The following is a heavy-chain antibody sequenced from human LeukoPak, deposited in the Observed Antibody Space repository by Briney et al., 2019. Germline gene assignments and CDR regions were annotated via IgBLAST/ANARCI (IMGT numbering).Heavy chain of an antibody. V-gene: IGHV3-48*03. D-gene: IGHD2/OR15-2a*01. CDR1: GCTFSSFE. Sequence: PGWSLILSCAAAGCTFSSFEMNSVRQPPEGGLEMSSYISSTSDVTYYADSVKGRFTISRDNAQNSLYLQMNSLRVEDTALYYCVRDRGVEYTGDNCLDSWGQGTLVTVSS. J-gene: IGHJ5*01. CDR3: VRDRGVEYTGDNCLDS. CDR2: ISSTSDVT.